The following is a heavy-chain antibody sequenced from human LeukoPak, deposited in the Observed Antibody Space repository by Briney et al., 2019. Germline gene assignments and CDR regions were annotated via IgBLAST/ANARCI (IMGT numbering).Heavy chain of an antibody. Sequence: LQTLSLTCTVSGGSISSGDYYWSWIRQPPGKGLEWIGYIYYSGSTYYNPSLKSRVTISVDTSKNQFSLKLSSVTAADTAVYYCARGLPDYYDSSGYDYWGQGTLVTVSS. CDR3: ARGLPDYYDSSGYDY. V-gene: IGHV4-30-4*08. CDR2: IYYSGST. D-gene: IGHD3-22*01. J-gene: IGHJ4*02. CDR1: GGSISSGDYY.